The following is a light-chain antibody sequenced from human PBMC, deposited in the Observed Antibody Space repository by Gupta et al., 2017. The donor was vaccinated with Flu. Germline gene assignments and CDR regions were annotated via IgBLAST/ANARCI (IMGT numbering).Light chain of an antibody. CDR2: STT. J-gene: IGLJ3*02. V-gene: IGLV7-43*01. CDR3: LLYYGGNQGV. Sequence: TVTLTCASSTGAVTTDYYPNWIQQRPAQAPRPLIYSTTNSPSGTPARFSGSFLGGTAALTLSGVQPEDEAEYYCLLYYGGNQGVFGGGTRLTVL. CDR1: TGAVTTDYY.